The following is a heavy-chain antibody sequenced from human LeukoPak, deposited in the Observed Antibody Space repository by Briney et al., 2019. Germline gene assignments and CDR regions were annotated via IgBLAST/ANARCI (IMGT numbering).Heavy chain of an antibody. Sequence: GGSLRLSCVASEFRFGRDWISWVRQAPGKGLERVACIKQDGSEEYYVGSVRGRFTVSVDNGKNSLYLQMNSLRAEDTARYYCATLDSTKSVFWGRGTAVTVSS. CDR2: IKQDGSEE. CDR3: ATLDSTKSVF. J-gene: IGHJ1*01. D-gene: IGHD2-2*01. V-gene: IGHV3-7*01. CDR1: EFRFGRDW.